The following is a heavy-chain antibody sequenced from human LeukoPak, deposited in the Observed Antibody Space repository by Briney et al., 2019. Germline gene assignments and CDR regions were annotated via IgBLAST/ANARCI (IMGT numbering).Heavy chain of an antibody. V-gene: IGHV3-7*01. Sequence: PGGALRLSCAASGFTFRSYWVGWVRQAPGRGRGGVANIKQDGSEKYYVDSVKGRFTISRDNAKNSLYLQMNSLRAEDTAVYYCARPYSSSWYFPDPYYFDYWGQGTLVTVSS. CDR1: GFTFRSYW. CDR3: ARPYSSSWYFPDPYYFDY. CDR2: IKQDGSEK. D-gene: IGHD6-13*01. J-gene: IGHJ4*02.